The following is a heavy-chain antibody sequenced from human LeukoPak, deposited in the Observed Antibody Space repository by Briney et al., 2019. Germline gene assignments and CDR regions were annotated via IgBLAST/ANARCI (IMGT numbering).Heavy chain of an antibody. D-gene: IGHD6-6*01. CDR3: ARDWGYSSSFAGY. Sequence: GRSLRLSCAASGFTFSSYAMHWVRQAPGKGLEWVAVISYDGSNKYYADSVKGRFTISRDNSKNTLYLQMNSLRAEDTAVYYCARDWGYSSSFAGYWGQGTLVAVSS. CDR2: ISYDGSNK. CDR1: GFTFSSYA. J-gene: IGHJ4*02. V-gene: IGHV3-30*01.